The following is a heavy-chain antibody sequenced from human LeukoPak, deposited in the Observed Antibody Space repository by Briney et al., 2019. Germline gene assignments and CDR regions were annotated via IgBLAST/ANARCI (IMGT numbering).Heavy chain of an antibody. J-gene: IGHJ4*02. Sequence: SETLSLTCSVSGGSISNYFWTWIRQPPWKGLEWIGYIYSSGSTYYNPSLKSRVTISVDTSKNRFSLKLSNVTAADTAVYYCARRPTGEPKFDYWGQGTLVTVSS. D-gene: IGHD7-27*01. V-gene: IGHV4-59*08. CDR3: ARRPTGEPKFDY. CDR1: GGSISNYF. CDR2: IYSSGST.